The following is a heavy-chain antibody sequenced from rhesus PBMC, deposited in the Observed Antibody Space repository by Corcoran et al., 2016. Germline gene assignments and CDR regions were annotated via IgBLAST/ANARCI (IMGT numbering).Heavy chain of an antibody. Sequence: EVQLVQSGAEVKRPGESLKISCKTSGYSFTSYWISWVRQLPGKGLEWMGAIDPSDSDTRYSPSFQRQVTSSADKSISTAYLQGSSLKASDTATYYCAKESIAAAAYYYGLDSWGQGVVVTVSS. J-gene: IGHJ6*01. V-gene: IGHV5-2*01. CDR2: IDPSDSDT. CDR3: AKESIAAAAYYYGLDS. CDR1: GYSFTSYW. D-gene: IGHD6-25*01.